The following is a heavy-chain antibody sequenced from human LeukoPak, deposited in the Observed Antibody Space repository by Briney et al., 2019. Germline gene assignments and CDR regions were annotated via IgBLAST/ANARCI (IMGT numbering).Heavy chain of an antibody. V-gene: IGHV1-18*04. Sequence: ASVKVSCKSSGYSFTSYGINWVRQAPGQGLELMGWISTDNGNTDYAQNLQGRVTMTTDTSTSTAYMEVRSLRSDDTAVYYCARAYSYGYGPLDYWGQGTLVTVSS. D-gene: IGHD5-18*01. J-gene: IGHJ4*02. CDR1: GYSFTSYG. CDR3: ARAYSYGYGPLDY. CDR2: ISTDNGNT.